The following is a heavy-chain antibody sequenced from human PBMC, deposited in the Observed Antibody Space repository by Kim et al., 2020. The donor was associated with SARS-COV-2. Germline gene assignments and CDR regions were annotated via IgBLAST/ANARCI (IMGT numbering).Heavy chain of an antibody. Sequence: GSLRLSCPASGFTFGDYAMRWFRQAPGKGLEWVGFIRSKAYGGTTEYAASVKGRFTISRDDSKSIAYLQMNSLKTEDTAVYYCTRGSLGYSSGWLVLPRWFDPWGQGTLVTFSS. D-gene: IGHD6-19*01. CDR3: TRGSLGYSSGWLVLPRWFDP. CDR2: IRSKAYGGTT. V-gene: IGHV3-49*03. CDR1: GFTFGDYA. J-gene: IGHJ5*02.